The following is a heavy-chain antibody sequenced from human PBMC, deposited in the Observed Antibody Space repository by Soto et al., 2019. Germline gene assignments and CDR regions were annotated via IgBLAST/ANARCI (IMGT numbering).Heavy chain of an antibody. J-gene: IGHJ3*01. V-gene: IGHV3-48*03. CDR1: GFTFSSSE. Sequence: EVQLVESGGGLVQPGGSLRLSCTVSGFTFSSSEMYWVRQAPGKGLEWISYIHPRRQAIFYADSVKGRFTISRDNANNSLFLHMNSLRAEDTAVYYCARRASRWGQGTMVTVSS. CDR3: ARRASR. D-gene: IGHD1-26*01. CDR2: IHPRRQAI.